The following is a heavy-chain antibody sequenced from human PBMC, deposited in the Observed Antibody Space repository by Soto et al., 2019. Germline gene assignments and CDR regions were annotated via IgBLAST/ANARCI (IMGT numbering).Heavy chain of an antibody. CDR3: EIEVRRSNQFDH. J-gene: IGHJ4*02. D-gene: IGHD3-10*01. V-gene: IGHV1-24*01. CDR1: GYTLTELS. CDR2: FDLENGET. Sequence: ASVKVSCKVSGYTLTELSIHWVRQAPGEGLEWMGGFDLENGETIYAQRFQGRVTMTEESSADTPYMELSSLRSEDTAVYYCEIEVRRSNQFDHWGQGTMVTVSS.